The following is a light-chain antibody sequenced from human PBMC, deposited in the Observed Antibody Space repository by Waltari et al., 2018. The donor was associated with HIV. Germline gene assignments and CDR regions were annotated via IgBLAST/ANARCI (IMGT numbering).Light chain of an antibody. J-gene: IGLJ2*01. Sequence: QSALTQPASVSGSPGQSITISCTGTSSDVGGYNLVPGYQQHPGKAPKLMIYEVTKRPSGVSNRFSGSKSGNTASLTISGLQAEDEADYFCCSYAGSSTLVFGGGTKLTVL. CDR3: CSYAGSSTLV. CDR1: SSDVGGYNL. CDR2: EVT. V-gene: IGLV2-23*02.